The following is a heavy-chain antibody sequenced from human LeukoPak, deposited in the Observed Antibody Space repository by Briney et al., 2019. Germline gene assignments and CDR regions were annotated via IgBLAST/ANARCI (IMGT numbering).Heavy chain of an antibody. V-gene: IGHV4-30-4*08. D-gene: IGHD2/OR15-2a*01. CDR3: ARGSMPDY. CDR1: GDSISSGDYY. J-gene: IGHJ4*02. CDR2: IYYSGST. Sequence: SETLSLTGTVSGDSISSGDYYWSWIRQPPGKGLEWIGYIYYSGSTYYNPSLKSRVTISVDTSKNQFSLKLNSVTAADTAVYFCARGSMPDYWGQGTLVTVCS.